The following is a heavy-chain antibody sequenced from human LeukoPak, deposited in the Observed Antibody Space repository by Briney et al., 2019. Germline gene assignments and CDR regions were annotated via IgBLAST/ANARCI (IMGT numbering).Heavy chain of an antibody. V-gene: IGHV3-30*18. J-gene: IGHJ4*02. CDR2: ISYDGSNK. D-gene: IGHD4-17*01. Sequence: SGGSLRLSCAASGFTFSSYGMHWVRQAPGKGLEWVAVISYDGSNKYYADSVKGRFTISRDNSKNTLYLQMNSLRAEDTAVYYCAKTQSWTVTSPFDYWGQGTLVTVSS. CDR3: AKTQSWTVTSPFDY. CDR1: GFTFSSYG.